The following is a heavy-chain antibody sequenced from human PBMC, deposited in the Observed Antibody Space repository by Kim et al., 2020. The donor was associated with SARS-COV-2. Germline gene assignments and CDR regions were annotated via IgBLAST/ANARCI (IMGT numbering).Heavy chain of an antibody. V-gene: IGHV3-9*01. J-gene: IGHJ4*02. CDR2: ISWNSGSI. CDR1: GFTFDDYA. CDR3: AKSLGAAVTLFDY. Sequence: GGSLRLSCAASGFTFDDYAMHWVRQAPGKGLEWVSGISWNSGSIGYADSVKGRFTISRDNAKNSLYLQMNSLRAEDTALYYCAKSLGAAVTLFDYWGQGTLVTVSS. D-gene: IGHD6-13*01.